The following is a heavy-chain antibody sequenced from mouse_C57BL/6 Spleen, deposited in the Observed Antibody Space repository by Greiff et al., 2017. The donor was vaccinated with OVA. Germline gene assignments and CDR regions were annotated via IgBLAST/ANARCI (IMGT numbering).Heavy chain of an antibody. V-gene: IGHV1-52*01. CDR2: IDPSDSET. J-gene: IGHJ3*01. D-gene: IGHD2-4*01. Sequence: VKLQQPGAELVRPGSSVKLSCKASGYTFTSYWMHWVKQRPIQGLEWIGNIDPSDSETHYNQKFKDKATLTVDKSSSTAYMQLSSLTSEDSAVYYCAREGYDYDWFAYWGQGTLVTVSA. CDR1: GYTFTSYW. CDR3: AREGYDYDWFAY.